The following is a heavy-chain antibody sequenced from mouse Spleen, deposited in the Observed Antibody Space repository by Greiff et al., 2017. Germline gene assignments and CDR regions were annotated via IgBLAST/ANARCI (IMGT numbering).Heavy chain of an antibody. CDR2: ISSGSSTI. D-gene: IGHD1-2*01. CDR3: ARGGEIHYYGYWFAY. J-gene: IGHJ3*01. V-gene: IGHV5-17*01. Sequence: EVQVVESGGGLVKPGGSLKLSCAASGFTFSDYGMHWVRQAPEKGLEWVAYISSGSSTIYYADTVKGRFTISRDNAKNTLFLQMTSLRSEDTAMYYCARGGEIHYYGYWFAYWGQGTLVTVSA. CDR1: GFTFSDYG.